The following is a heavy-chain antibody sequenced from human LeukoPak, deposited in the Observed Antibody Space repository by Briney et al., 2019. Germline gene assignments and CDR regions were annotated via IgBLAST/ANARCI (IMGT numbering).Heavy chain of an antibody. V-gene: IGHV4-59*01. Sequence: SETLSLTCTVSGGSISSYYWSWIRQPSGKGLEWIGYIYYSGGTNYNPSLKSRVTISVDTSKNQFSLKLSSVTAADTAVYYCARFQYYYDSSGTWPALDYWGQGTLVTVSS. J-gene: IGHJ4*02. CDR3: ARFQYYYDSSGTWPALDY. CDR2: IYYSGGT. CDR1: GGSISSYY. D-gene: IGHD3-22*01.